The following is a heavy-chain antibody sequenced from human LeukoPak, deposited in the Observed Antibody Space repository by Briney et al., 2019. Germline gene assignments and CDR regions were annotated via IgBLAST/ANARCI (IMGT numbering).Heavy chain of an antibody. Sequence: GGSLRLSCAASGFTFSSYSMNWVRQAPGKGLEWVSSISSSSYIYYADSVKGRFTISRDNAKNSLYLQTNSLRAEDTAIYYCVRDYGGSSPFDYWGQGTLVTVSS. V-gene: IGHV3-21*01. CDR3: VRDYGGSSPFDY. D-gene: IGHD4-23*01. CDR1: GFTFSSYS. J-gene: IGHJ4*02. CDR2: ISSSSYI.